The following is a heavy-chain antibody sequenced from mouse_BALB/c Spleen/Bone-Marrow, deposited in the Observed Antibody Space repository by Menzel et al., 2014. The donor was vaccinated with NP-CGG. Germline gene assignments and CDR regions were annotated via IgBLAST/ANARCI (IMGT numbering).Heavy chain of an antibody. CDR2: INPYNGGY. Sequence: EVNLVESGPELVKPGASMKISCKASGYSFTDYTMNWVRQSHGKNLEWIGLINPYNGGYTYNQKFKGTATLTVDRSSSTAYMELLSLTSDDSAVYYCARDGYGRYFDVWGAGTTVTVSS. CDR3: ARDGYGRYFDV. V-gene: IGHV1-26*01. CDR1: GYSFTDYT. D-gene: IGHD2-2*01. J-gene: IGHJ1*01.